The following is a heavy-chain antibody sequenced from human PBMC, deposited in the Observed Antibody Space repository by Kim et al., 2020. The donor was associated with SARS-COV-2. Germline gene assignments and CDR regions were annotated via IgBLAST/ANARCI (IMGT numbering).Heavy chain of an antibody. J-gene: IGHJ4*02. Sequence: YHATPVKGRLTTHRDNSKTTRYLQMNSLRAEDTAVYYCARDSDSSGYLDYWGQGTLVTVSS. CDR3: ARDSDSSGYLDY. D-gene: IGHD3-22*01. V-gene: IGHV3-30*01.